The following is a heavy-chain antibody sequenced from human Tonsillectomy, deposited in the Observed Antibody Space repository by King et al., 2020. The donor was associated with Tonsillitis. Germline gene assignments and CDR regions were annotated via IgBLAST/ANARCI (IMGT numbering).Heavy chain of an antibody. D-gene: IGHD3-3*01. CDR1: GFTFSSYW. CDR2: IKQDGSEK. J-gene: IGHJ4*02. V-gene: IGHV3-7*04. CDR3: ARDFWSGSPPTRYFDY. Sequence: VQLVESGGGLVQPGGSLRLSCAASGFTFSSYWMSWFRQAPGKGLEWVANIKQDGSEKYYVDSVKGRFTISRDNAKNALYLQMNSLRAEDTAVYYCARDFWSGSPPTRYFDYWGQGTLVTVSS.